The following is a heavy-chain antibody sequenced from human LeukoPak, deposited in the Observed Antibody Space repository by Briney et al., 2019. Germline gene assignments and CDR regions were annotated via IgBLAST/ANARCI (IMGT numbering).Heavy chain of an antibody. CDR1: GFTSSVSA. Sequence: GGSLTLSCTASGFTSSVSAMHWVRQASGKGLEWVGRIKTKADSYATAYAASVKGRFTISRDDSENTAYLQMDSLITEDTAVYYCTRLTTCTTTSCFFDFWGQGTLVTVSS. D-gene: IGHD2-2*01. CDR3: TRLTTCTTTSCFFDF. V-gene: IGHV3-73*01. CDR2: IKTKADSYAT. J-gene: IGHJ4*02.